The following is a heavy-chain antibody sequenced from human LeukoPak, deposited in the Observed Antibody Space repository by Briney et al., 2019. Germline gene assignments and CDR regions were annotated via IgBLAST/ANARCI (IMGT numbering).Heavy chain of an antibody. D-gene: IGHD6-13*01. V-gene: IGHV1-2*04. Sequence: GASVTVSCTASGYTFTGYYMHWVRQAPGQGLEWMGWINPNSGGTNYAQKFQGWVTMTRDTSISTAYMELSRLRSDDTAVYYCARDLVGGAAAGYYYYYGMDVWGQGTTVTVSS. J-gene: IGHJ6*02. CDR2: INPNSGGT. CDR1: GYTFTGYY. CDR3: ARDLVGGAAAGYYYYYGMDV.